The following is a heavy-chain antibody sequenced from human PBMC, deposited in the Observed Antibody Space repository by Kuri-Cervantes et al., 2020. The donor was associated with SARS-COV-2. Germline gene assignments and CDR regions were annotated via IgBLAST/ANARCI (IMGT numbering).Heavy chain of an antibody. CDR2: ISSSGSTI. D-gene: IGHD6-6*01. CDR1: GFTFSDYY. V-gene: IGHV3-11*04. CDR3: ARDLHSTSSSY. J-gene: IGHJ4*02. Sequence: LSLTCAASGFTFSDYYMSWIRQAPGKGLEWVSYISSSGSTIYYADSVKGRFTISRDNAKNSLYLQMNSLRAEDTAVYYCARDLHSTSSSYWGQGTLVTVSS.